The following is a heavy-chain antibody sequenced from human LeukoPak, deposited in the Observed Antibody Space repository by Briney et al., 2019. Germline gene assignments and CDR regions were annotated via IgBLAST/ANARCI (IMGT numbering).Heavy chain of an antibody. J-gene: IGHJ4*02. V-gene: IGHV4-61*02. CDR2: IYTSGST. Sequence: SQTLSLTCTISGGSVSSGDYYWTWIRQPAGKGLEWIGRIYTSGSTSYSPSLKSRVTISLDTSKNQFSLRLSSVTAADTAVYYCARGGELLNYLGQGTLVTVSS. D-gene: IGHD1-7*01. CDR3: ARGGELLNY. CDR1: GGSVSSGDYY.